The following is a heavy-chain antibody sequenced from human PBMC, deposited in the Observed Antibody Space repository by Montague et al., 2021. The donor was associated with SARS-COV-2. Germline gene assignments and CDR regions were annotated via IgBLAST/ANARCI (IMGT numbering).Heavy chain of an antibody. CDR3: ARAASDYGDNSYFDY. Sequence: SETLSLTCTVSGGSITSDYWSWIRQPPGKGLEWIGYIYHTGSTNYNPSLKSRVTISVDTSKNQFSLKLSSVTAADTALYYCARAASDYGDNSYFDYWGQGTLVAVSS. D-gene: IGHD4-17*01. J-gene: IGHJ4*02. V-gene: IGHV4-59*01. CDR1: GGSITSDY. CDR2: IYHTGST.